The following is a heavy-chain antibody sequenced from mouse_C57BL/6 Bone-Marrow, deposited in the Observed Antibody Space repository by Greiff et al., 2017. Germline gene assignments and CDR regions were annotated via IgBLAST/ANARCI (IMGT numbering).Heavy chain of an antibody. Sequence: VQGVESGAELVRPGTSVKMSCKASGYTFTNYWIGWAKQRPGHGLEWIGDIYPGGGYTNYNEKFKGKATLTADKSSSTAYMQFSSLTSEDSAIYYCARSLPYYGSSHYYAMDYWGQGTSVTVSS. D-gene: IGHD1-1*01. J-gene: IGHJ4*01. CDR3: ARSLPYYGSSHYYAMDY. CDR2: IYPGGGYT. CDR1: GYTFTNYW. V-gene: IGHV1-63*01.